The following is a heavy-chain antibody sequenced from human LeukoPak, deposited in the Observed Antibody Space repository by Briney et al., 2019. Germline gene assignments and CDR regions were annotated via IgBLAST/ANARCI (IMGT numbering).Heavy chain of an antibody. J-gene: IGHJ2*01. CDR3: ARDLYSSGYYISDRYFDP. Sequence: KPSETLSLTCTVSGGSISSYYWSWIRQPAGKGLEWIGRIYTSGSTNYNPSLKSRVTMSVDTSKNQFSLKLSSVTAADTAVYYCARDLYSSGYYISDRYFDPWGRGTLVTVSS. D-gene: IGHD3-22*01. CDR2: IYTSGST. V-gene: IGHV4-4*07. CDR1: GGSISSYY.